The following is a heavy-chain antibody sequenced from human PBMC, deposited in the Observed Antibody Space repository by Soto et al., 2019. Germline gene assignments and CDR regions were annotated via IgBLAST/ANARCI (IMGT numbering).Heavy chain of an antibody. CDR3: VRENIGLPGGRSNFDC. D-gene: IGHD6-19*01. CDR2: INPDGSER. Sequence: GGSLRLSCAASGFTFTNYWMTWVRQAPGKGLEWVANINPDGSERFFLDSVRGRFTISRDSAENSVYLQMSSLRAVETAVYYCVRENIGLPGGRSNFDCWGQGTLVPVSS. J-gene: IGHJ4*02. V-gene: IGHV3-7*01. CDR1: GFTFTNYW.